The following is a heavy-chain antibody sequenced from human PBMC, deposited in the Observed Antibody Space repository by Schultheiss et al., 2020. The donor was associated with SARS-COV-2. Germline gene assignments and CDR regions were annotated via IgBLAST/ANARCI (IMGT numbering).Heavy chain of an antibody. CDR3: ARGPYYDFWSGYSVYYYYGMDV. D-gene: IGHD3-3*01. CDR1: GGSISSYY. V-gene: IGHV4-4*07. Sequence: SETLSLTCTVSGGSISSYYWSWIRQPAGKGLEWIGRIYTSGSTNYNPSLKSRVTMSVDTSKNQFSLKLSSVTAADTAVYYCARGPYYDFWSGYSVYYYYGMDVWGQGTTVTVSS. J-gene: IGHJ6*02. CDR2: IYTSGST.